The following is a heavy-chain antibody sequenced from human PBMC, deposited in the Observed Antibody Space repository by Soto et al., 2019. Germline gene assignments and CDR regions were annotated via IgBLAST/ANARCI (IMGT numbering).Heavy chain of an antibody. CDR1: GFTFSDHA. Sequence: EVQLLESGGGLVQPGGSLRLSCTASGFTFSDHAMTWVRQAPGKGLEWVSGSSGGGSGAYYADSVKGRFTVSRANSKNTLLLQMDSLRAEDTAVYYCAIDLWWYTHWGQGTLVTVSS. V-gene: IGHV3-23*01. D-gene: IGHD2-15*01. J-gene: IGHJ4*02. CDR3: AIDLWWYTH. CDR2: SSGGGSGA.